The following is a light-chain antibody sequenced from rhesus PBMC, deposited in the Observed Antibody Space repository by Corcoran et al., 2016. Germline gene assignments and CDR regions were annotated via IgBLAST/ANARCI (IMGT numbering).Light chain of an antibody. J-gene: IGKJ4*01. CDR1: QGISSY. Sequence: DIQMTQSPSSLSPSVGDTVTITRRASQGISSYINWFQQKPGKAPKLLIYEASRWESGVPSRFSGSGSGTDFTLTLSRLQPDDFAAYSFLQHIVYPLTFGGGNKVKVQ. CDR2: EAS. V-gene: IGKV1-28*03. CDR3: LQHIVYPLT.